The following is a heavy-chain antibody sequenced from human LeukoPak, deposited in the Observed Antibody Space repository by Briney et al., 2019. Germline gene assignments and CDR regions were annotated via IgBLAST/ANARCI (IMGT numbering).Heavy chain of an antibody. J-gene: IGHJ4*02. CDR1: GGSISSGGYY. CDR3: ARGGDSGSYVFVY. CDR2: IYYSGST. Sequence: SETLSLTCTVSGGSISSGGYYWSWIRQHPGKGLEWIGYIYYSGSTYYNPSLKSRVTISVDTSKNQFSLKLSSVTAADTAVYFCARGGDSGSYVFVYWGEGTLVTVSS. V-gene: IGHV4-31*03. D-gene: IGHD1-26*01.